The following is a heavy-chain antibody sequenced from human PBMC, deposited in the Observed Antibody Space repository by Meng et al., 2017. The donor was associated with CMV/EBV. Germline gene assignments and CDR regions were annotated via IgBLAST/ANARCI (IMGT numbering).Heavy chain of an antibody. CDR3: ARGPEVDYGDYVGLDY. V-gene: IGHV4-4*07. Sequence: QVQMRRSGRGLVKPTETRSLTCTVSGGAISSYYWSWIRQPAGKGLEWIGRIYTSGSNNYNPSLKSRVTMSVDTSKNQFSLKLSSVTAADTAVYYCARGPEVDYGDYVGLDYWGQGTLVTVSS. CDR2: IYTSGSN. D-gene: IGHD4-17*01. CDR1: GGAISSYY. J-gene: IGHJ4*02.